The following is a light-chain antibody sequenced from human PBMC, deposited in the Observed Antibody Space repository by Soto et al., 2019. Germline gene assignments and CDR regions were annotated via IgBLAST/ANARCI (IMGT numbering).Light chain of an antibody. Sequence: EIVLTQSPGTLSLSPGERATLSCRASQSVGGSYLAWFQQKPGQAPRLLIYVASTRATGVPDRFSGSGSAPDFSLTINRLEPADFAVYYCQDYGSSPWTFGQGTKVEIK. CDR2: VAS. V-gene: IGKV3-20*01. CDR3: QDYGSSPWT. J-gene: IGKJ1*01. CDR1: QSVGGSY.